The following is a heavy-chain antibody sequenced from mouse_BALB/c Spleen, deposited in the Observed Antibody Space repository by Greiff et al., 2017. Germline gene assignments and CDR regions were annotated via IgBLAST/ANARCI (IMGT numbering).Heavy chain of an antibody. J-gene: IGHJ4*01. CDR2: INPYNGAT. Sequence: VQLQQSGPELVKPGASVKISCKASGYSFTGYYMHWVKQSHVKSLEWIGRINPYNGATSYNQNFKDKASLTVDKSSSTAYMELHSLTSEDSAVYYCARILPYDYDVYYYAMDYWGQGTSVTVSS. D-gene: IGHD2-4*01. CDR1: GYSFTGYY. CDR3: ARILPYDYDVYYYAMDY. V-gene: IGHV1-31*01.